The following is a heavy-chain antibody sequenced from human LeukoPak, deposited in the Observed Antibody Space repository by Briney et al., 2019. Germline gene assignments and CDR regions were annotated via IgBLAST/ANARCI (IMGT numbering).Heavy chain of an antibody. D-gene: IGHD6-19*01. J-gene: IGHJ4*02. CDR1: GFTFSSYG. CDR3: ARDSAPYSSGWYHYFDY. CDR2: IWYDGSNK. V-gene: IGHV3-33*01. Sequence: GGSLTLSCAASGFTFSSYGMHWVRQAPGKGLEWVAVIWYDGSNKYYADSVKGRFTISRDNSKNTLSLQMNSLRAEDTAVYYCARDSAPYSSGWYHYFDYWGQGTLVTVSS.